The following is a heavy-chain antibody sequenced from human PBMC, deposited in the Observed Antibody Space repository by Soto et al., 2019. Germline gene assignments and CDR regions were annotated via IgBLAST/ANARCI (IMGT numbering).Heavy chain of an antibody. V-gene: IGHV3-7*01. CDR2: INPDGSEK. Sequence: GGSLSPTVPASDFIFSVFGMDWVRQAPGKGLEWVANINPDGSEKRYVDSVKGRFTISRDNAKNSLYLYMSSLTAEDSALYYCSRSLDSWGQGTRVTVSS. CDR1: DFIFSVFG. CDR3: SRSLDS. J-gene: IGHJ4*02.